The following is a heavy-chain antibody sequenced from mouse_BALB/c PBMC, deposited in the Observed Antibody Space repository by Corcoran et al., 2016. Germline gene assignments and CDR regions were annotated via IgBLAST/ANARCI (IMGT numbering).Heavy chain of an antibody. V-gene: IGHV1-66*01. CDR1: GYSFTSYY. D-gene: IGHD2-4*01. CDR2: IFPGSGNT. Sequence: QAQLQQSGPELVKPGASVKISCKASGYSFTSYYIHWVKQRPGQGLEWIGWIFPGSGNTKYNEKFKGKATLTADTSSSTAYMQLSSLTSEDSAVYFCASGYYDYGGFVYWGQGTLVTVSA. CDR3: ASGYYDYGGFVY. J-gene: IGHJ3*01.